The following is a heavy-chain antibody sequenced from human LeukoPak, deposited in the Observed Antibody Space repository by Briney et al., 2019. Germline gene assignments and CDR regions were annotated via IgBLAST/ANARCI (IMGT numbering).Heavy chain of an antibody. J-gene: IGHJ5*02. CDR2: IYWDDDK. CDR3: AYRRGPNWFDP. Sequence: SGPTLVKPTQTLTLTCTFSGFSLSTSGVGVGWIRQPPGKALEWLALIYWDDDKRYSPSLKSRLTVTKDTSKNQVVLTMTNMDPVDTATYYCAYRRGPNWFDPWGQGTLVTVSS. CDR1: GFSLSTSGVG. V-gene: IGHV2-5*02.